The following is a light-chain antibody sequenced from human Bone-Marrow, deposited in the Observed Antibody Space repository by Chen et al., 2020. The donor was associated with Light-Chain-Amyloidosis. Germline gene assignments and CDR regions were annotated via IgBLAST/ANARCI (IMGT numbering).Light chain of an antibody. V-gene: IGLV6-57*01. J-gene: IGLJ3*02. CDR3: QSYQGSSQGV. CDR1: SGSIATNY. CDR2: EDD. Sequence: NFMLTQPHSVSESPGKTVIISCTPSSGSIATNYVHWYQQPTGSSPTTVIYEDDQRPSGFPARFSGSIASSSNSPSLTISGLKTEDEADYCCQSYQGSSQGVFGGGTKLTVL.